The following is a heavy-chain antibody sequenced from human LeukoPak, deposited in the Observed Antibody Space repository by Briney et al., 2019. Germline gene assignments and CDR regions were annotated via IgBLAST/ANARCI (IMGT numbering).Heavy chain of an antibody. V-gene: IGHV4-34*01. CDR3: ARRGANDFGDSAGNFAYDI. CDR1: GGSLSPYW. CDR2: IKYSGHT. Sequence: KPSETLSLTCEVYGGSLSPYWWSWIRQPPGKGLEWIGEIKYSGHTNYNPSLESRVTISVDTSKKQFPLKLSSVTVADTALYFCARRGANDFGDSAGNFAYDIWGQGTMVTASS. D-gene: IGHD4-17*01. J-gene: IGHJ3*02.